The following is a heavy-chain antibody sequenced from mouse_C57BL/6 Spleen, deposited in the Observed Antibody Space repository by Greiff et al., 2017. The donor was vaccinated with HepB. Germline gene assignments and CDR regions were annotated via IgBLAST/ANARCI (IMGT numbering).Heavy chain of an antibody. D-gene: IGHD2-2*01. CDR1: GFTFSDYY. V-gene: IGHV5-16*01. J-gene: IGHJ4*01. Sequence: EVMLVESEGGLVQPGSSMKLSCTASGFTFSDYYMAWVRQVPEKGLEWVANINYDGSSTYYLDSLKSRFIISRDNAKNILYLQMSSLKSEDTATYYCARNGYVAIDYWGQGTSVTVSS. CDR3: ARNGYVAIDY. CDR2: INYDGSST.